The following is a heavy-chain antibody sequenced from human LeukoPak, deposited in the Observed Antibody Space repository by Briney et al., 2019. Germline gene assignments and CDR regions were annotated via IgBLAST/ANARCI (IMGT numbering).Heavy chain of an antibody. V-gene: IGHV4-34*01. CDR1: GGFLSNYY. J-gene: IGHJ5*02. Sequence: TETLSLTCAVYGGFLSNYYWSWIRQPPGKGLEWIGEINHSGSTKYNPSLKSRVTISVDMSKNQFSLELSSVTAPDTAVYYCARGPASGSNFAWFDPWGQGTLVTVSS. CDR2: INHSGST. CDR3: ARGPASGSNFAWFDP. D-gene: IGHD3-10*01.